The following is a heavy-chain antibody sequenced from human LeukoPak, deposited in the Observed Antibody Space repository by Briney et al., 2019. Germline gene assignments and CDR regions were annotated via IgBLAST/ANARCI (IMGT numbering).Heavy chain of an antibody. V-gene: IGHV4-59*01. CDR1: GGSISSYY. CDR2: IYYSGST. CDR3: ARNYRTLVGATIKSFFDY. J-gene: IGHJ4*02. Sequence: SETLSLTCTVSGGSISSYYWSWIRQPPGKGLEWIGYIYYSGSTNYNPSLKSRVTISVDTSKNQFSLKLSSVTAADTAVYYCARNYRTLVGATIKSFFDYWGQGTLVTVSS. D-gene: IGHD1-26*01.